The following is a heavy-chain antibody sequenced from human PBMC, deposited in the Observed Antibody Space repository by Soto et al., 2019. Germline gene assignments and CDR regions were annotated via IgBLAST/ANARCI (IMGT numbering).Heavy chain of an antibody. CDR1: GGSFSEYY. CDR2: INHSGST. J-gene: IGHJ4*02. D-gene: IGHD2-21*02. Sequence: PSETLSLTCAVYGGSFSEYYWRWIRQPPGKGLEWIGEINHSGSTNYNPSLKSRVTISLDTSKNQFSLKLSSVTAADTAVYYCALYVTVQGVHFDYWGQGTLVTVSS. CDR3: ALYVTVQGVHFDY. V-gene: IGHV4-34*01.